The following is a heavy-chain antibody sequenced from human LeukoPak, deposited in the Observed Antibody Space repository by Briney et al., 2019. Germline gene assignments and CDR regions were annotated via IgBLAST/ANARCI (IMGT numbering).Heavy chain of an antibody. Sequence: GRSLRLSCAASGFTFDDYAMHWVPQAPGKGLEGVSGIIWNSGSIGYAGSVKGRFTISRDNAKTSRYLQMNSLRAEDTALYYCAKDSSYDSSGLGWFDPWGQGTLVTVSS. CDR2: IIWNSGSI. CDR1: GFTFDDYA. V-gene: IGHV3-9*01. CDR3: AKDSSYDSSGLGWFDP. D-gene: IGHD3-22*01. J-gene: IGHJ5*02.